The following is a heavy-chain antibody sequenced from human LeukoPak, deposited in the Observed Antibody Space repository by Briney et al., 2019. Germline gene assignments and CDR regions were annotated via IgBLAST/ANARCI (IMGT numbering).Heavy chain of an antibody. V-gene: IGHV3-23*01. D-gene: IGHD6-19*01. CDR2: ISGVST. CDR3: AKDPPVYSSGWPFDY. J-gene: IGHJ4*02. CDR1: GFTFSNYA. Sequence: GGSLRLSCAASGFTFSNYALTWVRQAPGRGLEWVSSISGVSTYYADSVKGRFSISRDNYKNTLYLQMSSLRAEDTAVYYCAKDPPVYSSGWPFDYWGQGTLVTVSS.